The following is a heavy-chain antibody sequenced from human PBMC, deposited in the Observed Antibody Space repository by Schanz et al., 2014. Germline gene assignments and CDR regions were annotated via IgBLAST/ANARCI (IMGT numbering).Heavy chain of an antibody. CDR1: GFTFRGYA. CDR3: AKDMNREATAPES. D-gene: IGHD5-12*01. J-gene: IGHJ5*02. V-gene: IGHV3-23*01. Sequence: EVQLLESGGDLVQPGGSLRLSCVVSGFTFRGYAMSWVRQAPGKGLEWVSAISGSGDNTFYADSVRGRFTISRDNSRNTLYLQMNSLRAEDTAVYYCAKDMNREATAPESWGQGTLVVVSS. CDR2: ISGSGDNT.